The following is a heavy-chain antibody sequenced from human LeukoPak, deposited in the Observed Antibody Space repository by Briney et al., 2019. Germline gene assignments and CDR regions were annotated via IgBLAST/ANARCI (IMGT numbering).Heavy chain of an antibody. D-gene: IGHD6-19*01. Sequence: GRSLRLSCAASGFTFSSYGMHWVRQAPGKGLEWVAVISYDGSNKYYADSVKGRFTISRDNSKNTLYLQMNSLRAEDTAVYYCARNSVAGTGNYWGQGTLVTVSS. CDR3: ARNSVAGTGNY. CDR1: GFTFSSYG. J-gene: IGHJ4*02. CDR2: ISYDGSNK. V-gene: IGHV3-30*03.